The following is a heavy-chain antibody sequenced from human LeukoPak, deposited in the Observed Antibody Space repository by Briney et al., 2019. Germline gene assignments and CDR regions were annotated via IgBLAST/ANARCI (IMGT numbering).Heavy chain of an antibody. D-gene: IGHD5-24*01. Sequence: GGSLRLSCAASGFTFSSYSMNWVRQAPGKGLEWVSSISSSSSYIYYADSVKGRFTISRDNSKNTLYPQMNSLRAEDTAVYYCARDGPMATKFDYWGQGTLVTVSS. J-gene: IGHJ4*02. CDR1: GFTFSSYS. CDR2: ISSSSSYI. V-gene: IGHV3-21*01. CDR3: ARDGPMATKFDY.